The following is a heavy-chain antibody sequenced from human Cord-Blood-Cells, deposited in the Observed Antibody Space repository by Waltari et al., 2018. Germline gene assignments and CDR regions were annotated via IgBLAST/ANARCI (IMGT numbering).Heavy chain of an antibody. Sequence: QLQLQESGPGLVKPSETLSLTCTVSGGSISSSSYYWGWIRQPPGQGLAWIGSIYYSGSTYYNPSLKSRVTISVDTSKNQFSLKLSSVTAADTAVYYCARLKDYYGSGSYYYYYYYMDVWGKGTTVTVSS. J-gene: IGHJ6*03. D-gene: IGHD3-10*01. CDR3: ARLKDYYGSGSYYYYYYYMDV. CDR2: IYYSGST. V-gene: IGHV4-39*07. CDR1: GGSISSSSYY.